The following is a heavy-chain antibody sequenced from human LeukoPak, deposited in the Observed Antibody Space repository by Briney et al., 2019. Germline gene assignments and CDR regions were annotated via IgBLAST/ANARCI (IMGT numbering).Heavy chain of an antibody. Sequence: ASGKVSCKASGYTFTSYYMHWVRQAPGQGLEWMGIINPSGGSTSYEQKFQGRVTMTRDMSTSTVYMELSSLRSEDTAVYYCARDGDYVWGRYRIYETRMTRFDPWGQGTLVTVSS. CDR1: GYTFTSYY. CDR3: ARDGDYVWGRYRIYETRMTRFDP. CDR2: INPSGGST. D-gene: IGHD3-16*02. J-gene: IGHJ5*02. V-gene: IGHV1-46*01.